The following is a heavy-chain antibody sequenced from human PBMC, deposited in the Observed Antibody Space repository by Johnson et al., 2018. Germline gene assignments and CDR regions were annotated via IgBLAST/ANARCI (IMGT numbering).Heavy chain of an antibody. Sequence: VRLVQSGGGLVQPGGSLRLSCAASGFTFRSHWMSWVRQAPGKGLEWVANIQQDGSEKYYVASVKGRCTISRDNANNSLYLQMNSLRAEDTAVYYCAREFPTYREGLFHHWGQGTLVTVSS. V-gene: IGHV3-7*01. D-gene: IGHD5-24*01. J-gene: IGHJ1*01. CDR2: IQQDGSEK. CDR3: AREFPTYREGLFHH. CDR1: GFTFRSHW.